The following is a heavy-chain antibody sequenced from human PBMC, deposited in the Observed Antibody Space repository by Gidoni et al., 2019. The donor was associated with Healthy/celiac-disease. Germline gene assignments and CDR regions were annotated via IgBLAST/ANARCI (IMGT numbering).Heavy chain of an antibody. D-gene: IGHD4-17*01. CDR3: AQSDYDLKFDY. V-gene: IGHV2-5*02. Sequence: QITLKESGPTLVKPTQTLTLTCTSSGFSLSTSGVGVGWIRRPPGKALEWLALIYWDDDKRYSPSLKSRLTITKDTSKNQVVLTMTNMDPVDTATYYCAQSDYDLKFDYWGQGTLVTVSS. CDR1: GFSLSTSGVG. CDR2: IYWDDDK. J-gene: IGHJ4*02.